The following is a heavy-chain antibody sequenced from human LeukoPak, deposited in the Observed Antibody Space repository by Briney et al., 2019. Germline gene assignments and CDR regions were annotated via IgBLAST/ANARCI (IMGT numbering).Heavy chain of an antibody. V-gene: IGHV1-18*01. CDR1: GYTFTSYG. J-gene: IGHJ5*02. Sequence: ASVKVSCKASGYTFTSYGINWVRQAPGQGLEWMGWISTYNGYTNYAQNLQGRVTMTTDTSASTAYMELSSLRSEDTAVYYCARVVTTSVVGWFDPWGQGTLVTVSS. D-gene: IGHD4-17*01. CDR3: ARVVTTSVVGWFDP. CDR2: ISTYNGYT.